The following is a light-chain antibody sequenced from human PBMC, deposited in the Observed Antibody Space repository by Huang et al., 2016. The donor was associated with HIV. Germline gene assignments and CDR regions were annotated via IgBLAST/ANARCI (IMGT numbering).Light chain of an antibody. CDR2: KVS. V-gene: IGKV2-30*01. CDR3: MQGTHWPPS. J-gene: IGKJ2*03. CDR1: QSLVYSDGHTY. Sequence: DVMMTQSPLSLPVTLGQPASIPCRSNQSLVYSDGHTYLNWFQQRPGQSPRRLIYKVSSRDSGVPDRFSGSGSDTDFTLTISRMEAEDVGIYYCMQGTHWPPSSGQGTKLEIK.